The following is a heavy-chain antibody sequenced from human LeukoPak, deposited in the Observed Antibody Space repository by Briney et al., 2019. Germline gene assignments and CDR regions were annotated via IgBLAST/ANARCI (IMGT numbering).Heavy chain of an antibody. CDR2: ISYDGSNK. V-gene: IGHV3-30-3*01. CDR1: GSTFSSYA. Sequence: GGSLRLSCAASGSTFSSYAMHWVRQAPGKGLEWVAVISYDGSNKYYADSVKGRFTVSRDNSKNTLYLQMNSLRAEDTAVYYCAREESVVRGVKDYYGMDVWGQGTTVTVSS. J-gene: IGHJ6*02. CDR3: AREESVVRGVKDYYGMDV. D-gene: IGHD3-10*01.